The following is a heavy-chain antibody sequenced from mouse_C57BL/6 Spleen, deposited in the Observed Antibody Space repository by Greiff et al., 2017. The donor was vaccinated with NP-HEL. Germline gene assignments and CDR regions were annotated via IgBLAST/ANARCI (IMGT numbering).Heavy chain of an antibody. CDR2: IYPGSGNT. CDR1: GYTFTDYY. D-gene: IGHD1-1*01. J-gene: IGHJ1*03. Sequence: QVQLQQSGAELVRPGASVKLSCKASGYTFTDYYINWVKQRPGQGLEWIARIYPGSGNTYYNEKFKGKATLTAEKSSSTAYMQLSSLTSEDSAVYFCASYYGSSYRYFDVWGTGTTVTVSS. CDR3: ASYYGSSYRYFDV. V-gene: IGHV1-76*01.